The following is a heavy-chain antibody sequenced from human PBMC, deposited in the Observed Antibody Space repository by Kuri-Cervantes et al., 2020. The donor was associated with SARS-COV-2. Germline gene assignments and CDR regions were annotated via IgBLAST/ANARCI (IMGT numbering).Heavy chain of an antibody. J-gene: IGHJ4*02. CDR1: GYTFTSYY. Sequence: ASVNVSFKSSGYTFTSYYMHWVRQAPGQGLEWMGIINPSGGSTSYAQKFQGRVTMTRDTSTSTVYMELSSLRSEDTAVYYCAREDRAAAATFDYWGQGTLVTVSS. CDR3: AREDRAAAATFDY. V-gene: IGHV1-46*01. D-gene: IGHD6-13*01. CDR2: INPSGGST.